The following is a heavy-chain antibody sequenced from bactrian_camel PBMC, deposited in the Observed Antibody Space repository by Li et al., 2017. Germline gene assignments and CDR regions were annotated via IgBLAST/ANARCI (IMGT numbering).Heavy chain of an antibody. D-gene: IGHD5*01. V-gene: IGHV3S55*01. CDR1: GATWDRS. CDR2: IYSDGSV. CDR3: AATYGLGTRDPLSRTQYNY. J-gene: IGHJ4*01. Sequence: HVQLVESGGGSVQAGGDLKLSCTTSGATWDRSMAWFRQAPGKEREGVAAIYSDGSVTYAESVKGRFYISQDVAKTTMFLQMFSLTPEDTAMYYCAATYGLGTRDPLSRTQYNYWGQGTQVTVS.